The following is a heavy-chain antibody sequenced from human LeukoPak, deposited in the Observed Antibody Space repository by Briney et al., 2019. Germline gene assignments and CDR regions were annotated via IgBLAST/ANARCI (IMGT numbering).Heavy chain of an antibody. J-gene: IGHJ6*03. CDR3: AREDYGSGRWVVRYYYYMDV. CDR2: IKQDGSEK. Sequence: TGGSLRLSCAASGFTFSTYWMTWVRQAPGKGLEWVANIKQDGSEKYYVDSVKGRFTISRDNAKNSLYLQMNSLRAEDTAVYYCAREDYGSGRWVVRYYYYMDVWGKGTTVTISS. V-gene: IGHV3-7*01. CDR1: GFTFSTYW. D-gene: IGHD3-10*01.